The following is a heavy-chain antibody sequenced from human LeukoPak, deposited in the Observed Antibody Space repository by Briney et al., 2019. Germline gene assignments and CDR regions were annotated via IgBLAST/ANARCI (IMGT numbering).Heavy chain of an antibody. D-gene: IGHD3-3*01. CDR2: MNPNSGNT. J-gene: IGHJ6*03. CDR3: ARGLSTDDFWSGYYYMDV. CDR1: GYTFTSYD. Sequence: ASVKVSCKASGYTFTSYDINWVRQATGQGLEWMGWMNPNSGNTGYAQKFQGRVTMTRNTSISTAYMELSSLRSEDTAVYYCARGLSTDDFWSGYYYMDVWAKGPRSPSP. V-gene: IGHV1-8*01.